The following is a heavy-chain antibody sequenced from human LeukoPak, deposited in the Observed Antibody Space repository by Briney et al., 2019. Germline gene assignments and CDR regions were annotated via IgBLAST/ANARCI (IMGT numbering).Heavy chain of an antibody. Sequence: GASVKVSCKASGGTFSSYAISWVRQAPGQGLEWMGGIIPIFGTSNYAQKFQGRVTITADESTSTAYMELSSLRSEDTAVYYCARGNYYGGNGFDYWGQGTLVTVSS. J-gene: IGHJ4*02. V-gene: IGHV1-69*13. CDR3: ARGNYYGGNGFDY. CDR2: IIPIFGTS. CDR1: GGTFSSYA. D-gene: IGHD4-23*01.